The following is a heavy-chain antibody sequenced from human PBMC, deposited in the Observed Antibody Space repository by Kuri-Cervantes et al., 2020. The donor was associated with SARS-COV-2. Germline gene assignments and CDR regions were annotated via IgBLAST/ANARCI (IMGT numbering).Heavy chain of an antibody. CDR2: INHSGNT. Sequence: SETLSLTCAVYGGSFSDYYWSWVRQPPGKGLEWIGEINHSGNTNYDPSLKSRVTISIDTSKNQFSLKLSSVTAADTAVYYCARGPVAARPYYYYGMDVWGQGTAVTVSS. V-gene: IGHV4-34*01. D-gene: IGHD6-6*01. CDR3: ARGPVAARPYYYYGMDV. CDR1: GGSFSDYY. J-gene: IGHJ6*02.